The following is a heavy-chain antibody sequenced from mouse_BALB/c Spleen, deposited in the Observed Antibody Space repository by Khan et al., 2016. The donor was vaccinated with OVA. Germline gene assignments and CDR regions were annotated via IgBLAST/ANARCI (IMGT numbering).Heavy chain of an antibody. CDR2: IYPGSGNI. Sequence: VQLQESGAELARPGASVKLSCKASGYTFTDYYINWMKQRTGQGLEWIGEIYPGSGNIYYNEKFKGKATLTADKSSSTAYMQLSSLTSEDSAIYYCARGAGGDRFLYWGQGTLVTVSA. CDR1: GYTFTDYY. V-gene: IGHV1-77*01. J-gene: IGHJ3*01. D-gene: IGHD3-2*01. CDR3: ARGAGGDRFLY.